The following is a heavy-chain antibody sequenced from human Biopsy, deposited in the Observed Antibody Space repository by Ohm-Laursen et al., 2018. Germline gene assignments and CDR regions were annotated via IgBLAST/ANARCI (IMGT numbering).Heavy chain of an antibody. V-gene: IGHV4-59*08. CDR2: VYYNGNT. CDR1: YGSISGHF. J-gene: IGHJ3*02. Sequence: QTLSLTCAVTYGSISGHFWSWIRQAPGKGLEWIGYVYYNGNTNYSPSLKSRATISLDTSKDRFSLKLTSVTAADTAVYYCARHIGSSWKWAFDIWGRGTMVTVSS. D-gene: IGHD6-13*01. CDR3: ARHIGSSWKWAFDI.